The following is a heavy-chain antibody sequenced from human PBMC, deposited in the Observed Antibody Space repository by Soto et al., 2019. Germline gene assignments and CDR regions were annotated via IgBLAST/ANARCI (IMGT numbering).Heavy chain of an antibody. V-gene: IGHV1-24*01. CDR3: ASRYCSGGSCYQLFDY. J-gene: IGHJ4*02. CDR1: GYTLTELS. D-gene: IGHD2-15*01. Sequence: ASVKVSCKVSGYTLTELSMHWVRQAPGKGLEWMGGFDSEDGETIYAQKFQGRVTMTEDTSTDTAYMELGSLTSEDTAVYYCASRYCSGGSCYQLFDYWGQGTLVTVSS. CDR2: FDSEDGET.